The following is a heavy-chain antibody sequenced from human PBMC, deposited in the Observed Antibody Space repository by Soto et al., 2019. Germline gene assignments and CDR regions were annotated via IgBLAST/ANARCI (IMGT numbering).Heavy chain of an antibody. V-gene: IGHV1-3*01. J-gene: IGHJ6*03. CDR1: GYTFTSYA. CDR2: INAGNGNT. D-gene: IGHD5-18*01. Sequence: ASVKVSCKASGYTFTSYAMHWVRQAPGQRLEWMGWINAGNGNTKYSQKFQGRVTITRDTSASTAYMELSSLRSEDTAVYYCGRNSEPIQLWLQSGYYMDVWGKGTTVTVSS. CDR3: GRNSEPIQLWLQSGYYMDV.